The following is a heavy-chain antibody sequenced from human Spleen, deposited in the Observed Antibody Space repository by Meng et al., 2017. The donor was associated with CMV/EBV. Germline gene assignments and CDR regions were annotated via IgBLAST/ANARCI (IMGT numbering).Heavy chain of an antibody. J-gene: IGHJ3*02. CDR3: ARSSGGGSYYAFDI. Sequence: GESLKISCAASGFTFSSYGMHWVRQAPGKGLEWVAFIRYDGNNKYYADSVKGRFTISRDNSKNTLYLQMNSLRAEDTAVYYCARSSGGGSYYAFDIWGQGTMVTVSS. V-gene: IGHV3-30*02. CDR1: GFTFSSYG. CDR2: IRYDGNNK. D-gene: IGHD1-26*01.